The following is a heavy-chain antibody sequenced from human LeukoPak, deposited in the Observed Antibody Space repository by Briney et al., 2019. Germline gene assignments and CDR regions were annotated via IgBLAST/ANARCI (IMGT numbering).Heavy chain of an antibody. D-gene: IGHD3-10*01. CDR2: TYYRSKWYN. CDR1: GDSVSSNSAA. V-gene: IGHV6-1*01. Sequence: SQTLSLTCAISGDSVSSNSAAWNWIRQSPSRGLEWLGRTYYRSKWYNDYAVSVKSRITINPDTSKNQFSLKLTSVTAADTAVYYCAASIWFGIYPDYWGQGTLVTVSS. J-gene: IGHJ4*02. CDR3: AASIWFGIYPDY.